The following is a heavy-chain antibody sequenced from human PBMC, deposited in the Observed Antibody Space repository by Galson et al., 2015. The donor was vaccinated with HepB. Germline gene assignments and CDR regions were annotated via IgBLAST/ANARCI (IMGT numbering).Heavy chain of an antibody. CDR2: IKEDGSER. V-gene: IGHV3-7*01. J-gene: IGHJ4*02. CDR1: GFRFSRYW. Sequence: SLRLSCAASGFRFSRYWTSWVRQAPGKGPEWVASIKEDGSERQYVDSVKGRFTISRDNDKNSLYLQMNSLRVEDTAVYYCAREGIWGQGTLVTVSS. CDR3: AREGI.